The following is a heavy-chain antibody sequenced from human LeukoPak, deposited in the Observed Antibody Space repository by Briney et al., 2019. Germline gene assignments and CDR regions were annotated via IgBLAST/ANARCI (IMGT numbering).Heavy chain of an antibody. CDR1: GGSISSYY. V-gene: IGHV4-59*01. J-gene: IGHJ4*02. D-gene: IGHD3-22*01. CDR3: ATGYYEPFET. CDR2: ISDTGTT. Sequence: SETLSLTCTVSGGSISSYYWNWIRQPPGKGPEWIGCISDTGTTKYNPAFKSRVTISVDTSKNQFSLKLTSVTAADTAVYFCATGYYEPFETWGQGTLVSVSS.